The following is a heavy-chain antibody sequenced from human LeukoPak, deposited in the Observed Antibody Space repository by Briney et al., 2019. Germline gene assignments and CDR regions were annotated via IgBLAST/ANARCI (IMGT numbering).Heavy chain of an antibody. D-gene: IGHD6-19*01. V-gene: IGHV1-2*06. CDR2: INPNSGGT. CDR1: GYTFTGYY. CDR3: AGDHNQWLGYFDY. Sequence: ASVKVSCKASGYTFTGYYMHWVRQAPGQGLEWMGRINPNSGGTNYVQKFQGRVTMTRDTSISTAYMELSGLRSDDTAVYYCAGDHNQWLGYFDYWGQGTLVTVSS. J-gene: IGHJ4*02.